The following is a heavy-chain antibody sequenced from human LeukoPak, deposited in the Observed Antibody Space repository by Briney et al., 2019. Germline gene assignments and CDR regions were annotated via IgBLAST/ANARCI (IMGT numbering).Heavy chain of an antibody. J-gene: IGHJ3*02. CDR1: GGSISSSSYY. Sequence: SETLSLTCTVSGGSISSSSYYWGWIRQPPGKGLEWIGSIYYSGSTYYNPSLKSRVTISVDTSKNQFSLKLSSVTAADTAVYYCARGPIAAAVVSDAFDIWGQGTMVTVSS. V-gene: IGHV4-39*07. D-gene: IGHD6-13*01. CDR3: ARGPIAAAVVSDAFDI. CDR2: IYYSGST.